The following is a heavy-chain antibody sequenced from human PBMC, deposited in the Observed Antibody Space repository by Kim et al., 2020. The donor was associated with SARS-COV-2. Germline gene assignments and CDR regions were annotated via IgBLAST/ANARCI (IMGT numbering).Heavy chain of an antibody. J-gene: IGHJ4*02. D-gene: IGHD3-10*01. V-gene: IGHV3-66*01. CDR3: ARGSQGSGSYPY. Sequence: YYADSVKGRFTISRDNSKNTRYLQMDSLRAEDTAVYCCARGSQGSGSYPYWDQGTLVTVSS.